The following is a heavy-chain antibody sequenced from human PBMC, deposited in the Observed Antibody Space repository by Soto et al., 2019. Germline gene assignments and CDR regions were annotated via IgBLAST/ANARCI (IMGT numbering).Heavy chain of an antibody. CDR2: IDPSDSYT. Sequence: PGESLKISCKGSGYSFTSYWISWVRQMPGKGLEWMGRIDPSDSYTNYSPSFQGHVTISADKSISTAYLQWSSLKASDTAMYYCARRWSSSWYYYFDYWGQGTLVTSPQ. V-gene: IGHV5-10-1*01. CDR3: ARRWSSSWYYYFDY. J-gene: IGHJ4*02. CDR1: GYSFTSYW. D-gene: IGHD6-13*01.